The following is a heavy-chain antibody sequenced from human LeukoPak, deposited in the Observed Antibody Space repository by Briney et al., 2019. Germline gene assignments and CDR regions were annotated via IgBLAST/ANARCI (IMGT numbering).Heavy chain of an antibody. D-gene: IGHD2/OR15-2a*01. Sequence: GASVKVSCKASGGTFGSYAISWVRQAPGQGLEWMGRIIPIFGTANYAQKFQGRVTITTDESTSTAYMELSSLRSENTAVYYCARSGSLVRAYYFDYWGQGTLVTVSS. V-gene: IGHV1-69*05. CDR3: ARSGSLVRAYYFDY. J-gene: IGHJ4*02. CDR2: IIPIFGTA. CDR1: GGTFGSYA.